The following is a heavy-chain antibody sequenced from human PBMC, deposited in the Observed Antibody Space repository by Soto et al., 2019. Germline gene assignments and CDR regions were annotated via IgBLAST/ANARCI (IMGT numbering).Heavy chain of an antibody. D-gene: IGHD2-15*01. CDR3: ARTCSGGSCYHFDP. CDR1: GGPVSRHF. CDR2: VHNSGNI. V-gene: IGHV4-59*02. Sequence: PSETLSLTRTVSGGPVSRHFCTWIRQPPGKGLEWLGYVHNSGNINSNPSLMSRVTISLATSRNQFSLKLSSVTAADTAVYYCARTCSGGSCYHFDPWGQGTLVTVSS. J-gene: IGHJ5*02.